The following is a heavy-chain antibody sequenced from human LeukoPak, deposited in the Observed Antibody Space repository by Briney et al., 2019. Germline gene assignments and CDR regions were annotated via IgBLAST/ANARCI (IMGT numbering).Heavy chain of an antibody. J-gene: IGHJ5*02. CDR3: ARDGVYCSGGSCYENWFDP. D-gene: IGHD2-15*01. CDR2: INPSGGST. Sequence: GASVKVSCKAAGYTFTSYYMHWVRQAPGQGLEWMGIINPSGGSTSYAQKVQGRGTMTRETSTSTVYMELRRLRSEDTAVYYCARDGVYCSGGSCYENWFDPLGQGTLVTVSS. CDR1: GYTFTSYY. V-gene: IGHV1-46*01.